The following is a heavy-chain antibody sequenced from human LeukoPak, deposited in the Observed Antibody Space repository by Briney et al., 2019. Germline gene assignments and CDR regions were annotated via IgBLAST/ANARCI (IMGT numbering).Heavy chain of an antibody. CDR3: ARDKHHGEYYDILTGSYYFDY. D-gene: IGHD3-9*01. CDR1: GGTFSSYA. J-gene: IGHJ4*02. V-gene: IGHV1-69*11. Sequence: SVKVSCKASGGTFSSYAISWVRQAPGQGLEWMGRIIPILGTANYAQKFQGRVTITTDESTSTAYMELSSLRSEDTAVYYCARDKHHGEYYDILTGSYYFDYWGQGTLVTVSS. CDR2: IIPILGTA.